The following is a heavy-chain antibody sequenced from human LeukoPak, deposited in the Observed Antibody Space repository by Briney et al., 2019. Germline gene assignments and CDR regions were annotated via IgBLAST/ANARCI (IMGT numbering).Heavy chain of an antibody. V-gene: IGHV1-18*01. CDR3: ARADWAGYCSGGSCYRRHWFDP. Sequence: ASVKVSCKASGYTFTSYGISWVRQAPGQGLEWMGWISAKNGNTKYAQKLQDRVTMITDTSTSTGYMELRSLRSDDTAVYYCARADWAGYCSGGSCYRRHWFDPWGQGTLVTVSP. CDR1: GYTFTSYG. J-gene: IGHJ5*02. D-gene: IGHD2-15*01. CDR2: ISAKNGNT.